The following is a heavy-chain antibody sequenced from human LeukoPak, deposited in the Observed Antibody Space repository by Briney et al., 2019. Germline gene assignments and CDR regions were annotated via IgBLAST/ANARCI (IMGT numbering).Heavy chain of an antibody. CDR2: IKQDGSEK. CDR1: GFTFSSYW. V-gene: IGHV3-7*01. J-gene: IGHJ6*02. D-gene: IGHD6-6*01. Sequence: GGSLRLSCAASGFTFSSYWMSWVRQAPGKGLEGVANIKQDGSEKYYVDSVKGRFTISRDNSKNTLYLQMNSLRGEDTAVYYCARVPSIAGRPRGYYYYGMDVWGQGTTVTVSS. CDR3: ARVPSIAGRPRGYYYYGMDV.